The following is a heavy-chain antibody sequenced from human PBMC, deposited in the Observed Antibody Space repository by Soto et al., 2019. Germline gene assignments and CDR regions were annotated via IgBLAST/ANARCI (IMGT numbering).Heavy chain of an antibody. CDR1: GYTFSSYP. D-gene: IGHD2-15*01. CDR3: ARDRGGYCAGGSCSEAWFDP. J-gene: IGHJ5*02. Sequence: ASVKVSCKASGYTFSSYPIYWVRQAPGQSLEWMGWINTGNGYTKYSQKFQARVTISRDTSASTVYLQLSSLRSADTAVYYCARDRGGYCAGGSCSEAWFDPWGQGNLVTVSS. V-gene: IGHV1-3*04. CDR2: INTGNGYT.